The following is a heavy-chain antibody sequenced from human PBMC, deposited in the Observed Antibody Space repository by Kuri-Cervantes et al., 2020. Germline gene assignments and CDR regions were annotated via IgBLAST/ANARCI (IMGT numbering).Heavy chain of an antibody. D-gene: IGHD6-19*01. V-gene: IGHV4-34*01. CDR2: INHSGST. J-gene: IGHJ5*02. CDR3: ARHSARSPFIAVAGNGKSWFDP. CDR1: GWSFRGFY. Sequence: SETLSPTFAVYGWSFRGFYWSWIRRPPGKGREWIGEINHSGSTNYNPSLKSLVTISVDTSKNQFSLRLSSVTAADTAVYYCARHSARSPFIAVAGNGKSWFDPWGQGTLVTVSS.